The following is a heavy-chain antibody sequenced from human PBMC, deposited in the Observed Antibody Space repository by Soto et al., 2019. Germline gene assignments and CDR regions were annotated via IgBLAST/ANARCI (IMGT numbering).Heavy chain of an antibody. Sequence: QVQLVQSGAEVKKPGASVKVSCKASGYTFTSYFISWVRQAPGQGLEWMGWISAYNGNTNYVQKLQVRVTMTTDTSTSTAYIEMRSLRSDDTAVYYCARDLPPSDYWGQGTLVTVSS. CDR3: ARDLPPSDY. CDR2: ISAYNGNT. CDR1: GYTFTSYF. J-gene: IGHJ4*02. V-gene: IGHV1-18*01.